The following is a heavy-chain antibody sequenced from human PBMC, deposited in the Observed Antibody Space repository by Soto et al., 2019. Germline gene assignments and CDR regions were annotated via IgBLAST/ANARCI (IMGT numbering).Heavy chain of an antibody. CDR2: IIPMFGTA. CDR3: AREIDGYYGMDV. V-gene: IGHV1-69*12. J-gene: IGHJ6*02. Sequence: QVQLVHSGAEVKKPGSSVKVSCKASGGTFSTDSISWVRQAPGQGLEWMGGIIPMFGTANNAQKFQGRVTITADESTSTACMELSSLRSEDTAVYFCAREIDGYYGMDVWGQGTTVTVAS. CDR1: GGTFSTDS.